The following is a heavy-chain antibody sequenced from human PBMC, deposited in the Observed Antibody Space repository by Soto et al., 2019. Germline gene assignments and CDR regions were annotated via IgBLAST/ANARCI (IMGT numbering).Heavy chain of an antibody. CDR3: AEGVEPDV. Sequence: EVLLLESGGGLVQPGGSLRLSCEASGFSFSSFAMNWVRQAPGKGLEWVSAIGDSGASTYYADSVKGRFTISRDNSRNTLYLQLNSLRAEGTVVYYCAEGVEPDVWGNGTTVTVSP. J-gene: IGHJ6*04. CDR1: GFSFSSFA. D-gene: IGHD1-26*01. V-gene: IGHV3-23*01. CDR2: IGDSGAST.